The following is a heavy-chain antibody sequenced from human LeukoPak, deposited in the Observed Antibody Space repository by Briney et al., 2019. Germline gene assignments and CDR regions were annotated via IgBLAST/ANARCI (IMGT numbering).Heavy chain of an antibody. Sequence: GGSLRLSCEASGFTFSNYEMNWVRQAPGKALEWVSYISGSGSSIYYADSVKRRFTISRDNAKYSLYLQMNSLRAEDTAVYYCVINRAAVGPLGAFDVWGQGTMVTVSS. J-gene: IGHJ3*01. CDR2: ISGSGSSI. CDR1: GFTFSNYE. D-gene: IGHD6-13*01. CDR3: VINRAAVGPLGAFDV. V-gene: IGHV3-48*03.